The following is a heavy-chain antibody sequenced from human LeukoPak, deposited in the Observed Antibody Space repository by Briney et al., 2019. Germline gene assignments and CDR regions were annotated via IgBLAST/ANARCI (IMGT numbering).Heavy chain of an antibody. J-gene: IGHJ6*02. CDR3: ARIRVVPAAIHYYYGMDV. CDR2: VYHSGST. CDR1: GGSISSSAW. Sequence: MTSGTLSLTCAVSGGSISSSAWWSWVRQPPGKGLEWIGEVYHSGSTNYNPSLKSRVTISVDTSKNQFSLKLSSVTAADTAVYYCARIRVVPAAIHYYYGMDVWGQGTTVTVSS. V-gene: IGHV4-4*02. D-gene: IGHD2-2*01.